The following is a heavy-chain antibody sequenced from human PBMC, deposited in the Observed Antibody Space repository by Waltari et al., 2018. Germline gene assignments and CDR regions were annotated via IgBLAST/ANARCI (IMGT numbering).Heavy chain of an antibody. D-gene: IGHD5-12*01. CDR2: IIPIFGTA. CDR1: GGTFSSYA. J-gene: IGHJ6*02. CDR3: ARPMVATITGENYGMDV. Sequence: QVQLVQSGAEVKKPGSSVKVSCKASGGTFSSYAISWVRQAPGQGLEWMGGIIPIFGTANYAQKFQGRVTITADESTSTAYMELSSLRSEDTAVYYCARPMVATITGENYGMDVWGQGTTVTVSS. V-gene: IGHV1-69*13.